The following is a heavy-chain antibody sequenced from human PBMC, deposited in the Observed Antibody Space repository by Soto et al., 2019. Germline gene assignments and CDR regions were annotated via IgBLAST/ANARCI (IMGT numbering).Heavy chain of an antibody. CDR1: GGSFIGSY. J-gene: IGHJ4*02. CDR3: ANLKRGYSYGSFDY. V-gene: IGHV4-34*01. Sequence: SETLSLTCTVYGGSFIGSYWSLVGHPPGKGLEWIGEINHSGSTRYNPSLKSRVTISRDNSKNTLYLQMNSLRAEDTAVYYCANLKRGYSYGSFDYWGQGTLVTVSS. CDR2: INHSGST. D-gene: IGHD5-18*01.